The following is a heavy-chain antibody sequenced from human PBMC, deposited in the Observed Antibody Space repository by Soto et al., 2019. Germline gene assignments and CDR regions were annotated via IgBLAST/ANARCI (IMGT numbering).Heavy chain of an antibody. CDR1: EYIHKNYW. D-gene: IGHD2-15*01. V-gene: IGHV3-7*01. CDR2: IKEDGSEK. J-gene: IGHJ4*02. CDR3: ATTAGY. Sequence: AGGSLRLSCAASEYIHKNYWMKWVRQAPGQGLEWVATIKEDGSEKYYADSVRGRFTISRDNARNSLSLQMDSLSAEDTAVYYCATTAGYWGRGTLVTVSS.